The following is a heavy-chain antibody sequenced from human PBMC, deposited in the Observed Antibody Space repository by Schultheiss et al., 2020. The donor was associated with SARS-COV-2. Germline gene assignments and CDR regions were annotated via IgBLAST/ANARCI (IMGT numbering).Heavy chain of an antibody. J-gene: IGHJ4*02. D-gene: IGHD6-19*01. CDR3: AKDRQWLLNYYFEN. CDR2: ISGSGGST. V-gene: IGHV3-23*01. Sequence: GESLKISCAASGFTFSNAWMSWVRQAPGKGLEWVSAISGSGGSTYYADSVKGRFTISRDNSKNTLYLQMNSLRAEDTAVYFCAKDRQWLLNYYFENWGQGTLVTVSS. CDR1: GFTFSNAW.